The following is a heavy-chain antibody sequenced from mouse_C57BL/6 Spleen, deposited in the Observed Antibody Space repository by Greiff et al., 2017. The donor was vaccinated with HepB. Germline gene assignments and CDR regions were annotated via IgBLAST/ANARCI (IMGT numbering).Heavy chain of an antibody. D-gene: IGHD2-3*01. V-gene: IGHV2-2*01. CDR2: IWSGGST. CDR1: GFSLTSYG. Sequence: VKLVESGPGLVQPSQSLSITCTVSGFSLTSYGVHWVRQSPGKGLEWLGVIWSGGSTDYNAAFISRLSISKDNSKSQVFFKMNSLQADDTAIYYCARNDGYYRNAMDYWGQGTSVTVSS. CDR3: ARNDGYYRNAMDY. J-gene: IGHJ4*01.